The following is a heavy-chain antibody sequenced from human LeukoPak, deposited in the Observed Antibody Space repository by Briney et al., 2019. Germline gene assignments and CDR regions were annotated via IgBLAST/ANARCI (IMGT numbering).Heavy chain of an antibody. V-gene: IGHV4-34*01. CDR3: ARIDFWSGYSSDY. CDR1: GGSFSGYY. D-gene: IGHD3-3*01. CDR2: INHSGST. Sequence: SETLSLTCAVYGGSFSGYYWSWIRQPPGKGLEWIGEINHSGSTNYNPSLKSRVTISGDTSKNQFSLKLSSVTAADTAVYYCARIDFWSGYSSDYWGQGTLVTVSS. J-gene: IGHJ4*02.